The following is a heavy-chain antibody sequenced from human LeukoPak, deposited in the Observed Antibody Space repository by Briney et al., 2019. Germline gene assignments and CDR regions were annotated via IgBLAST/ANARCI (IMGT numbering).Heavy chain of an antibody. Sequence: SVKVSCKASGGTFSSYAISWVRQAPGQGLEWMGRIIPILGIANYAQKFQGRVTITADKSTSTAYMELSSLRSEDTAVYYCARGCYDFWSGYYTEDGFDYWGQGTLVTVSS. CDR2: IIPILGIA. CDR1: GGTFSSYA. CDR3: ARGCYDFWSGYYTEDGFDY. V-gene: IGHV1-69*04. J-gene: IGHJ4*02. D-gene: IGHD3-3*01.